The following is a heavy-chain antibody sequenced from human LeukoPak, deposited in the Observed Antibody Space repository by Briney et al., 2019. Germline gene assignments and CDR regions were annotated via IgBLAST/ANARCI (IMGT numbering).Heavy chain of an antibody. CDR1: GGSISSSSYY. J-gene: IGHJ4*02. CDR2: INYSGST. V-gene: IGHV4-39*01. CDR3: ARVQPPFDY. Sequence: SETLSLTCTVSGGSISSSSYYWGWIRQPPGKALEWIGSINYSGSTYYNPSLRSRVTISVDTSKKQFSLKLSSVTAADTAVYYCARVQPPFDYWGQGTLVTVSS. D-gene: IGHD1-1*01.